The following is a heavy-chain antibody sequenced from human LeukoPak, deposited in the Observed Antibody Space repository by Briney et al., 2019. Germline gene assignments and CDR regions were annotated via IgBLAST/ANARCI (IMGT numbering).Heavy chain of an antibody. V-gene: IGHV7-4-1*02. CDR1: GYTFTSFA. CDR3: ARGPLIVTGTRAGVRPDY. D-gene: IGHD6-19*01. Sequence: VASVKVSCKASGYTFTSFAMNWVRQAPGQGLEWMGWINTNTGNPTYAQGFTGRFVFSLDTSVSTAYLQISSLKAEDTAVYYCARGPLIVTGTRAGVRPDYWGQGTLVTVSS. J-gene: IGHJ4*02. CDR2: INTNTGNP.